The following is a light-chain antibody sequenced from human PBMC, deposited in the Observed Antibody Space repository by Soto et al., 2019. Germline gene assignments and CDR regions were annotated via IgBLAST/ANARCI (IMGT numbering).Light chain of an antibody. V-gene: IGKV3-11*01. Sequence: EIVLTQSPATLSLSPGERATLSCRASQSVSSYLAWYQQKPGQAPRLLIHDGSTSATGVPARFSGSGSGTDFTLTISGLQAEDFATYFCQQYDNWPYMYTFGQGTKVDIK. CDR2: DGS. J-gene: IGKJ2*01. CDR3: QQYDNWPYMYT. CDR1: QSVSSY.